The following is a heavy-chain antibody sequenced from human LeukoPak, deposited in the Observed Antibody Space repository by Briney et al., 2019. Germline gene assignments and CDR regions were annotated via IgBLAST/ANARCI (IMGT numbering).Heavy chain of an antibody. Sequence: SETLSLTCTVSGGSISNSGFYWGWIRQPPGKGLEWIGSIHYNGRTYYNTSLRSRVTISVDMSRNQFSLRLSSVTAADTAVYYCARLVTSSDPDYFDYWGQGSLVTVSS. D-gene: IGHD3-22*01. CDR3: ARLVTSSDPDYFDY. V-gene: IGHV4-39*01. J-gene: IGHJ4*02. CDR2: IHYNGRT. CDR1: GGSISNSGFY.